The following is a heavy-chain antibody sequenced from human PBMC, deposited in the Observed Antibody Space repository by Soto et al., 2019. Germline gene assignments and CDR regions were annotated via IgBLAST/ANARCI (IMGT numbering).Heavy chain of an antibody. Sequence: LRLSCVVSGFTFSRYAMHWVRQAPGKGLEWVALISYDGSTKFYADSVKGRFTISRDNSKNTLYIHMDSLRPEDTAVYYCAKTDRDYSVPPNDYWGQGTRVTVSS. V-gene: IGHV3-30*18. CDR1: GFTFSRYA. CDR3: AKTDRDYSVPPNDY. D-gene: IGHD4-4*01. J-gene: IGHJ4*02. CDR2: ISYDGSTK.